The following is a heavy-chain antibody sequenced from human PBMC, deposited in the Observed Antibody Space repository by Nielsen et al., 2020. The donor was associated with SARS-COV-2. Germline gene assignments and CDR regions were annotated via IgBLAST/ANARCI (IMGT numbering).Heavy chain of an antibody. Sequence: SETLSLTCTVSGEPISSGVYYWSWIRQHPGRGLEWIGFIHSSGSTAYNVSLKSRVSISLDTSKNQFSLKLSSVTAADTAVYYCARDDDNWGSLAYWGQGTLVTVSS. CDR2: IHSSGST. V-gene: IGHV4-31*03. CDR3: ARDDDNWGSLAY. CDR1: GEPISSGVYY. J-gene: IGHJ4*02. D-gene: IGHD7-27*01.